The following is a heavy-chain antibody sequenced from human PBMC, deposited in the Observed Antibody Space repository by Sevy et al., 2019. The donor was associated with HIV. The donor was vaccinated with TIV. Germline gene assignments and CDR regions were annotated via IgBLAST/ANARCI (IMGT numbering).Heavy chain of an antibody. V-gene: IGHV3-7*01. D-gene: IGHD6-19*01. Sequence: GGSLRLSCAASGFTFTNFWMSWVRQAPGKGLEWVANVNNDGGGQKYADSVKGRFIISRDNAKNSLYLQMNSLRTEDTAVYYCARNSGNWGQGTLVTVSS. CDR1: GFTFTNFW. CDR3: ARNSGN. CDR2: VNNDGGGQ. J-gene: IGHJ4*02.